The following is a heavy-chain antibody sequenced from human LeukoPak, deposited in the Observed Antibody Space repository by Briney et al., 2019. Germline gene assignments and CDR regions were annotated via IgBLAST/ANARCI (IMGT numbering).Heavy chain of an antibody. Sequence: ASVKVSCKASGYTFIGYYIHWVRQAPGQGLEWMGWINPNSGGTKYSQKFQGRVTMTRDTSISTAYMELSRLRSDETAVYFCARAPYYDYIWGSYRPPDYWGQGTLVTVSS. CDR3: ARAPYYDYIWGSYRPPDY. D-gene: IGHD3-16*02. CDR1: GYTFIGYY. V-gene: IGHV1-2*02. J-gene: IGHJ4*02. CDR2: INPNSGGT.